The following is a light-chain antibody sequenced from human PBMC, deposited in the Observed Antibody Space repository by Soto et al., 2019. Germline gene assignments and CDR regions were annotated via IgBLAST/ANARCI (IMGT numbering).Light chain of an antibody. CDR1: QSVDSS. CDR3: QQRSNWPIT. CDR2: GAS. Sequence: EIVMTQSPAILSLSPGERATLSCRASQSVDSSLAWYQQKPGQAPRLLIHGASTRAPGVPARFSGSGSGTDFTLTISSLEPEDSAVYYCQQRSNWPITFGQGTRLEIK. J-gene: IGKJ5*01. V-gene: IGKV3-11*01.